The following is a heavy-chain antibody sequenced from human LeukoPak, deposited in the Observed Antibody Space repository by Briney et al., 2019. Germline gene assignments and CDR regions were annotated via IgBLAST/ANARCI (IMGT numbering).Heavy chain of an antibody. D-gene: IGHD5-12*01. V-gene: IGHV1-18*01. CDR3: ARVTWLRGSRPFDY. CDR1: GYTFTSYG. CDR2: ISAYNGNT. Sequence: GASVKVSCKASGYTFTSYGISWVRQAPGQGLEWMGWISAYNGNTNNAQTLQGRVTMTTDTSTSTAYMELRSLRSDATAVYCCARVTWLRGSRPFDYWGQGTLVTVSS. J-gene: IGHJ4*02.